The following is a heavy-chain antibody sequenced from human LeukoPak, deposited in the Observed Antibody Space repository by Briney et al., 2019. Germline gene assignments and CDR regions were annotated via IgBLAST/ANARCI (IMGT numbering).Heavy chain of an antibody. CDR3: ARDMTPKYYYDSSGYYYGAFDI. Sequence: ASVTVSCKASGYTFTSYGIRWVRQAPGQGLEWMGWISAYNGNTNYAQKLQGRVTMTTDTSTSTAYMELRSLRSDDTAVYYCARDMTPKYYYDSSGYYYGAFDIWGQGTMVTVSS. D-gene: IGHD3-22*01. J-gene: IGHJ3*02. V-gene: IGHV1-18*01. CDR1: GYTFTSYG. CDR2: ISAYNGNT.